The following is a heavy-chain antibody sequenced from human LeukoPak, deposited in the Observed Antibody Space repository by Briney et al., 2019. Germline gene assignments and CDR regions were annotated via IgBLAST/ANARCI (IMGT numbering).Heavy chain of an antibody. D-gene: IGHD6-13*01. Sequence: ASVKVSCKASGGTFSSYAISWVRQAPGQGLEWMGGIIPIFGTANYAQKFQGRVTITADESTSTAYMELSSLGSEDTAVYYCARVTYTKQQPELWGVVGEFDYWGQGTLVTVSS. J-gene: IGHJ4*02. CDR3: ARVTYTKQQPELWGVVGEFDY. CDR1: GGTFSSYA. CDR2: IIPIFGTA. V-gene: IGHV1-69*13.